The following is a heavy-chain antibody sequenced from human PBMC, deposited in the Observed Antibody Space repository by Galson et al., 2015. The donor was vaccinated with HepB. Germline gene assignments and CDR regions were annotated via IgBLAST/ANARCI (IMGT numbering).Heavy chain of an antibody. J-gene: IGHJ4*02. CDR1: GFTVSSHY. D-gene: IGHD2-21*02. CDR3: ARCGGDCYPFNFDY. V-gene: IGHV3-53*01. CDR2: IYSGGST. Sequence: SLRLSCAASGFTVSSHYMSWVRQAPGKGLEWVSVIYSGGSTSCADSVKGRFTISRDNSENTLYLQMNRLRAEDTAVYYCARCGGDCYPFNFDYWGQGTLVTVSS.